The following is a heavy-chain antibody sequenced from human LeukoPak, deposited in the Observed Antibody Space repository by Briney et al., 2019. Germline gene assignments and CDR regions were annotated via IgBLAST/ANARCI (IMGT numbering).Heavy chain of an antibody. CDR2: INPTSGGT. V-gene: IGHV1-2*02. Sequence: ASVKVSCKAPGYRFIGYYIHWVRQAPGQGLEWMGWINPTSGGTNYTQKFQGRVTMTRDTSISTAYMELSRLRFDDTAVYYCARGDLGGAYWGQGTLVTVSS. J-gene: IGHJ4*02. D-gene: IGHD3-16*01. CDR3: ARGDLGGAY. CDR1: GYRFIGYY.